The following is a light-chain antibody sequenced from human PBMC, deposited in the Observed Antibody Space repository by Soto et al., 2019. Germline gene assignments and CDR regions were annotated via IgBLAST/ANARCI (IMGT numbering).Light chain of an antibody. Sequence: QSALAQPRSVSGSPGQSVTISCTGTSSDVGGYNYVSWYQQHPGKAPKFMIYDVSKRPPGVPDRFSGSKSGNTASLTISGLQAEDEADYYCCSHAGSYTRVFGTGTKVTVL. V-gene: IGLV2-11*01. J-gene: IGLJ1*01. CDR3: CSHAGSYTRV. CDR1: SSDVGGYNY. CDR2: DVS.